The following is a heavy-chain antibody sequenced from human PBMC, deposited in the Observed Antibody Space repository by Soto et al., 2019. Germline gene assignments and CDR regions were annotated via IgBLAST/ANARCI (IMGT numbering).Heavy chain of an antibody. CDR2: ISGSGGTT. J-gene: IGHJ4*02. CDR1: GFSFSSYA. D-gene: IGHD2-21*01. Sequence: EVQLLESGGGLAQPGGSLRLSCAASGFSFSSYAMSWVRQAPGKGLEWVSVISGSGGTTHYADSVKGRFTISRDNSKNTLYLQMNSLRAEDTALYYCASRQSAVIIFDYWGQGTLVTVSS. CDR3: ASRQSAVIIFDY. V-gene: IGHV3-23*01.